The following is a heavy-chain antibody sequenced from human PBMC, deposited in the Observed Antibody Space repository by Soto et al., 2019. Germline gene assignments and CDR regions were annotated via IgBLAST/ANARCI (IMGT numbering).Heavy chain of an antibody. CDR1: GGPLTDYY. J-gene: IGHJ5*02. CDR2: INDSGAT. V-gene: IGHV4-34*01. Sequence: KPSETLSLTCAVSGGPLTDYYWSWIRQAPGMRLEWIGEINDSGATNYNPSLESRVTISVDSSKNQFSLKVHSVTAADTAVDYCARNDYGDYALGFWFDPWGQGTQVTVSS. D-gene: IGHD4-17*01. CDR3: ARNDYGDYALGFWFDP.